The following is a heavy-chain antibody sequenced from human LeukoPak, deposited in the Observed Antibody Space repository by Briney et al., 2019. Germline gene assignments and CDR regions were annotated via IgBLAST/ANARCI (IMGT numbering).Heavy chain of an antibody. CDR2: IYYSGST. CDR3: ARGGAYYYGSGSYTYFDY. V-gene: IGHV4-59*01. D-gene: IGHD3-10*01. J-gene: IGHJ4*02. CDR1: GGSISSYY. Sequence: SETLSLTCTVSGGSISSYYWSWIRQPPGKGLEWIGYIYYSGSTNYNPSLKSRVTISVDTSKNQFSLKLSSVTAADTAVYYCARGGAYYYGSGSYTYFDYWGQGTLVTVSP.